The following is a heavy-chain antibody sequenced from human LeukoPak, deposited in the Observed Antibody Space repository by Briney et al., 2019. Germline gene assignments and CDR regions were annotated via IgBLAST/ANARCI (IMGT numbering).Heavy chain of an antibody. D-gene: IGHD3-16*01. CDR1: DDSISDYY. CDR3: TRGSGWLIDY. V-gene: IGHV4-59*01. J-gene: IGHJ4*02. Sequence: SETLSLTCTVSDDSISDYYRGWIRQPPGKGLEWIGYFHNSGTSTYNPSLKSRVTISADTSKNQFSLKLNSLTTADTAVYYCTRGSGWLIDYWGQGILVTVSS. CDR2: FHNSGTS.